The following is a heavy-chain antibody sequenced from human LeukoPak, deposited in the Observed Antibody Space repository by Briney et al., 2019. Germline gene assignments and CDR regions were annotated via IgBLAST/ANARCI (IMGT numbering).Heavy chain of an antibody. CDR1: GGSISSGGYY. CDR2: IYYSGST. J-gene: IGHJ5*02. CDR3: ARVGGFNPNGWFDP. D-gene: IGHD3-16*01. V-gene: IGHV4-31*03. Sequence: SETLSLTCTVSGGSISSGGYYWSWIRQHPGKGLEWIGYIYYSGSTYYNPSLKSRVTISVDTSKNQFSLRLTSVTAADTAVYYCARVGGFNPNGWFDPWGQGTLVTVSS.